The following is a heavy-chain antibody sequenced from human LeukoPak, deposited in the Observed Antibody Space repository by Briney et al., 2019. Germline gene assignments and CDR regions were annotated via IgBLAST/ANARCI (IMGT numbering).Heavy chain of an antibody. CDR2: IYHSGST. Sequence: SETLSLTCAVSGYSISSGYYWGWIRHPPGKGLEWIGSIYHSGSTYYNPSLKSRVTISVDTSKNQFSLKLSSVTAADTAVYYCARHCGKLDWFDPWGQGTLVTVSS. CDR1: GYSISSGYY. V-gene: IGHV4-38-2*01. CDR3: ARHCGKLDWFDP. J-gene: IGHJ5*02. D-gene: IGHD1-1*01.